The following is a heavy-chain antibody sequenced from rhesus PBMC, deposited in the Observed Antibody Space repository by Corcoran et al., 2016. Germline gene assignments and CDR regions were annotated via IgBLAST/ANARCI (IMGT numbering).Heavy chain of an antibody. V-gene: IGHV4-147*01. CDR2: IYGGSGSP. D-gene: IGHD6-13*01. Sequence: QVQLQESGPGLVKPSETLSLTCAVSGGSISSNYWSWIRQSPGKGLEWIGYIYGGSGSPSYNPSLKSRVTISTDTSKNQFSLKLSSVTAADTAVYYCARYKLAAGTYGGLDSWGQGVVVTVSS. CDR3: ARYKLAAGTYGGLDS. J-gene: IGHJ6*01. CDR1: GGSISSNY.